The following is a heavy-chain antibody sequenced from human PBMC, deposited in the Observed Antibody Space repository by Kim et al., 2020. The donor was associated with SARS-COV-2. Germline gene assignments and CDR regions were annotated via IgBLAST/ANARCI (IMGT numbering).Heavy chain of an antibody. CDR1: GFTFTNDW. CDR2: ISPDGTST. D-gene: IGHD7-27*01. J-gene: IGHJ4*02. V-gene: IGHV3-74*01. Sequence: GGSLRLSCAASGFTFTNDWMHWVRQAPGRGLVWVSHISPDGTSTNHADSVKGRFTISRDNAKSTLYLQMNSLRVEDTAVYYCTRDLPRTGDVWGQGTLVTVSS. CDR3: TRDLPRTGDV.